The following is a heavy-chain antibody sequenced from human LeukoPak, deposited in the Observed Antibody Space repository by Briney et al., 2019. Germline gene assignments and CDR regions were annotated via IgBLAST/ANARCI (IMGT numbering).Heavy chain of an antibody. J-gene: IGHJ4*02. Sequence: ASVKLSCKASGYTFRQYSISWVRQAPGQGLEWMGIINPSGGSTSYAQKFQGRVTMTRDMSTSTVYMELSSLRSEDTAVYYCATEPRRSTSCPFDYWGQGTLVTVSS. D-gene: IGHD2-2*01. CDR2: INPSGGST. CDR3: ATEPRRSTSCPFDY. V-gene: IGHV1-46*01. CDR1: GYTFRQYS.